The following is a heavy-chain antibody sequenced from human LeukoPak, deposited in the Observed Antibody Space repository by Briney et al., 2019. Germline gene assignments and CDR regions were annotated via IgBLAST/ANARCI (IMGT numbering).Heavy chain of an antibody. D-gene: IGHD1-26*01. J-gene: IGHJ4*02. CDR1: GFTFSSYA. V-gene: IGHV3-30-3*01. CDR3: AISKWELLGFDY. Sequence: GGSLRLSCAASGFTFSSYAMHWVRQAPGKGLEWVAVISYDGSNKYYADSVKGRFTISRDNSKNTLYLQMNSLGAEDTAVYYCAISKWELLGFDYWGQGTLVTVSS. CDR2: ISYDGSNK.